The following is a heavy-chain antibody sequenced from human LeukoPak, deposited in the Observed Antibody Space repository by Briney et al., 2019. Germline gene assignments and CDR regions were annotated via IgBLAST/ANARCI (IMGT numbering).Heavy chain of an antibody. CDR3: AKSGGYGLIDY. J-gene: IGHJ4*02. Sequence: SETLSLTCTVSGASVSGSPYYWGWIRQPPGKGLEWIGSIYSSGSTYYNASLQSRVTISIETSKDQISLRLNSVTAADTAIYYCAKSGGYGLIDYWGQGTLVTVSS. CDR2: IYSSGST. D-gene: IGHD1-26*01. V-gene: IGHV4-39*01. CDR1: GASVSGSPYY.